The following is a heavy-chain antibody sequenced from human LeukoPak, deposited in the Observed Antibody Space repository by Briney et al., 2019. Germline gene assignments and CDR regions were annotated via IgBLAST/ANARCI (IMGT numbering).Heavy chain of an antibody. J-gene: IGHJ4*02. CDR1: GFTFSSYE. CDR2: ISSSGSTI. D-gene: IGHD3-22*01. Sequence: PGGSLRLSCAASGFTFSSYEMNWVRQAPGKGLEWVSYISSSGSTIYYADSVKGRFTISRDNAKNAPYLQMNSLRAEDTAVYYCARDGPYDSSGYFDYWGQGTLVTVSS. V-gene: IGHV3-48*03. CDR3: ARDGPYDSSGYFDY.